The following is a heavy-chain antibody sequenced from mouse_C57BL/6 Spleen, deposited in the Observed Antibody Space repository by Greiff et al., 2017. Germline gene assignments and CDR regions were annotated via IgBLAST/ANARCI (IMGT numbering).Heavy chain of an antibody. CDR3: TRCSYDYDVPYYYAMNY. J-gene: IGHJ4*01. CDR2: IDPETGGT. Sequence: QVQLQQSGAELVRPGASVTLSCKASGYTFTDYEMHWVKQTPVHGLEWIGAIDPETGGTAYNQKFKGKAILTADKSSSTAYMELRSLTSEDSAVYYCTRCSYDYDVPYYYAMNYWGQGTSVTVSS. D-gene: IGHD2-4*01. CDR1: GYTFTDYE. V-gene: IGHV1-15*01.